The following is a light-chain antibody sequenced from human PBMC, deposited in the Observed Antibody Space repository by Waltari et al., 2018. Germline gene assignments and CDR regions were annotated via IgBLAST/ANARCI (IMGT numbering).Light chain of an antibody. CDR1: NSDVGGYKY. CDR2: EVS. V-gene: IGLV2-14*01. Sequence: QSDLTQPASVSRSPGQSISISCTGTNSDVGGYKYVAWYQQHPGKAPKLMIYEVSNRPSGVSNRFSGSKSGNTASLTISGLQAEDEADYYCSSYTSSSTLEVFGGGTKLTVL. J-gene: IGLJ3*02. CDR3: SSYTSSSTLEV.